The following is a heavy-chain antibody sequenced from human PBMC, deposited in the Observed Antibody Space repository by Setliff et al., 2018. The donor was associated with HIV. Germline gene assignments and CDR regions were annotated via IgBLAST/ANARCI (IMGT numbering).Heavy chain of an antibody. D-gene: IGHD2-15*01. CDR3: ARDSRDIVVVIAPEPEPYYYYGMDV. CDR1: GDTFNSHA. Sequence: SVMVSCKASGDTFNSHAISWVRQAPGQGLEWMGGIIPIFGTPNYAQKFKGRLTITADESTSTVYMELSSLRSEDTAVYYCARDSRDIVVVIAPEPEPYYYYGMDVWGEGTTVTVS. V-gene: IGHV1-69*13. J-gene: IGHJ6*02. CDR2: IIPIFGTP.